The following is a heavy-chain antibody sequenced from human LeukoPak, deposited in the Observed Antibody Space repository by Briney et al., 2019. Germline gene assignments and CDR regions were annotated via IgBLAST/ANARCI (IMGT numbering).Heavy chain of an antibody. Sequence: SVKVSCKASGYTFTSYAMNWVRQAPGQGLEWMGGIIPIFGTANYAQKFQGRVTITADESTSTAYMELSSLRSEDTAVYYCAREYYYGSGAIYYYYYMDVWGKGTTVTISS. D-gene: IGHD3-10*01. V-gene: IGHV1-69*13. CDR3: AREYYYGSGAIYYYYYMDV. J-gene: IGHJ6*03. CDR2: IIPIFGTA. CDR1: GYTFTSYA.